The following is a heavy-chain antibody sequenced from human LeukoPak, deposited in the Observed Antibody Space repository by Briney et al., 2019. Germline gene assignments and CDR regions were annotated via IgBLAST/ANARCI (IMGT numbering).Heavy chain of an antibody. D-gene: IGHD3-22*01. V-gene: IGHV4-34*01. CDR1: GGSFSGYY. J-gene: IGHJ4*02. Sequence: PSETLSLTCAVYGGSFSGYYWSWIRQPPGKGREWIGEINHSGSTNYNPSLKSRVTISVDTSKNQFSLKLSSVTAADTAVYYCARGPYYDSSGRYYFDYWGQGTLVTVSS. CDR3: ARGPYYDSSGRYYFDY. CDR2: INHSGST.